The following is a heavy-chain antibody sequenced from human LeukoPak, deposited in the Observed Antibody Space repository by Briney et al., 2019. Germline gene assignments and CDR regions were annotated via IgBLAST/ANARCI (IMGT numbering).Heavy chain of an antibody. V-gene: IGHV1-69*13. CDR1: GGTFSSYA. CDR2: IIPIFGTA. CDR3: AVQEGRGYYYDSSGYYNNWFDP. J-gene: IGHJ5*02. D-gene: IGHD3-22*01. Sequence: SVKVSCKASGGTFSSYAISWVRQAPGQGLEWMGGIIPIFGTANYAQKFQGRVTITADESTSTAYVELSSLRSEDTAVYYCAVQEGRGYYYDSSGYYNNWFDPWGQGTLVTVSS.